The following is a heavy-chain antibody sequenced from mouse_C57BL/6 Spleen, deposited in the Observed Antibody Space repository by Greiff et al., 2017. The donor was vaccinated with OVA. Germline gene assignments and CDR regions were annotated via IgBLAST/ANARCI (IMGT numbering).Heavy chain of an antibody. J-gene: IGHJ2*01. CDR3: TSLLEDFDY. CDR2: IDPETGGT. CDR1: GYTFTDYE. V-gene: IGHV1-15*01. Sequence: VQGVESGAELVRPGASVTLSCKASGYTFTDYEMHWVKQTPVHGLEWIGAIDPETGGTAYNQKFKGKAILTADKSSSTAYMELRSLTSEDSAVYYCTSLLEDFDYWGQGTTLTVSS. D-gene: IGHD2-10*02.